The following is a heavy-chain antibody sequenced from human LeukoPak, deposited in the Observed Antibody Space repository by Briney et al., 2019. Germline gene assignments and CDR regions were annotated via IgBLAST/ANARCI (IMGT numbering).Heavy chain of an antibody. V-gene: IGHV3-30-3*01. Sequence: PGGSLRLSCAASGFAFSSYAMHWVRQAPGKGLEWVAVISYDGSNKYYADSVKGRFTFSRDNSKNTLYLQMNSLRAEDTAVYYCARDGSGWYEAYFDYWGQGTLVTVSS. D-gene: IGHD6-19*01. CDR2: ISYDGSNK. J-gene: IGHJ4*02. CDR3: ARDGSGWYEAYFDY. CDR1: GFAFSSYA.